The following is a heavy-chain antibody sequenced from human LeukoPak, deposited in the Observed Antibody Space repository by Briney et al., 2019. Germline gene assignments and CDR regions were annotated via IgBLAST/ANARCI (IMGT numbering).Heavy chain of an antibody. CDR2: INHSGST. D-gene: IGHD3-3*01. V-gene: IGHV4-34*01. CDR1: GGSFSGYY. J-gene: IGHJ5*02. Sequence: SETLSLTCAVYGGSFSGYYWSWIRQPPGKGLEWIGEINHSGSTNYNPSLKSRVTISVDTSKNQFSLKLSSVTAADTAVFYCAGGKLRFFCSLNGLSPWGQGTLVTAPS. CDR3: AGGKLRFFCSLNGLSP.